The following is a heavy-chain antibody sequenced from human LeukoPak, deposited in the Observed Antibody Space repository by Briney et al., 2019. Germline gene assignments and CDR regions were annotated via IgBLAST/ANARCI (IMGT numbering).Heavy chain of an antibody. CDR3: ARVFPTYYYDSSGDHDAFDI. J-gene: IGHJ3*02. V-gene: IGHV4-4*02. Sequence: PSGTLSLTCAVSGGSISSSNWWSWVRQPPGKGLEWIGEIYHSGSTNYNPSLKSRVTISVDKSKNQFSLKLSSVTAADTAVYYCARVFPTYYYDSSGDHDAFDIWGQGTMVTVSS. D-gene: IGHD3-22*01. CDR2: IYHSGST. CDR1: GGSISSSNW.